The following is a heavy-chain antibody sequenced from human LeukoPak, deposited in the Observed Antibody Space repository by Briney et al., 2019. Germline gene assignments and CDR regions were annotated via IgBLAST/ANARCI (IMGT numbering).Heavy chain of an antibody. CDR2: IYPRDGST. J-gene: IGHJ4*02. CDR1: GYTFTSNY. V-gene: IGHV1-46*01. CDR3: ARDQEGFDY. Sequence: ASVKVSCTGSGYTFTSNYIHWVRQAPGQGLEWMGMIYPRDGSTSYAQEFQGRVTVTRDTSTSTVHMELSGLRSEDTAVYYCARDQEGFDYWGQGTLVTVSS.